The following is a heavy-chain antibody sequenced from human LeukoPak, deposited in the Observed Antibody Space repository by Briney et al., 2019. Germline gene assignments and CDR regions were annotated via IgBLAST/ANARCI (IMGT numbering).Heavy chain of an antibody. J-gene: IGHJ4*02. CDR1: GFTFSSYS. Sequence: GGSLRLSCAASGFTFSSYSMNWVRQAPGKGLEWVSSISSSSSYIYYADSVKGRFTISRDNSKNTLYLQMNSLRAEDTAVYYCAKVEGYYVPTGALGDWGQGTLVTVSS. CDR2: ISSSSSYI. CDR3: AKVEGYYVPTGALGD. V-gene: IGHV3-21*04. D-gene: IGHD3-16*01.